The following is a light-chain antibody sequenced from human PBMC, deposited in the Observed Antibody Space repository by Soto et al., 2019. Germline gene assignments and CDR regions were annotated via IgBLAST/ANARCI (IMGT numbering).Light chain of an antibody. CDR3: QQYNSYSWT. J-gene: IGKJ1*01. V-gene: IGKV1-5*01. CDR1: QSISSW. CDR2: DAS. Sequence: DIQMTQSPSTLSASVGDRVTITCRASQSISSWLAWYQQKPGKAPKLLIYDASSLDSGVPSRFGGSGSGTEFTLTSSSLQPDDFATYYYQQYNSYSWTFGHGTKVEIK.